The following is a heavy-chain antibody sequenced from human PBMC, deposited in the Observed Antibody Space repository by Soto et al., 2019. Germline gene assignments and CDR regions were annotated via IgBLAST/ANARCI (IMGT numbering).Heavy chain of an antibody. CDR3: ASGYYGDHEYFQR. Sequence: QLQLQASGSGLVKPSQTLSLTCAVSGGSISSGGYSWSWIRQPPGKGLEWIGYIYHSGSTYYNPSLKSRVPHSVHRYKNRCSLKLSSVTAADTAVYYCASGYYGDHEYFQRWVQGTLVTVS. D-gene: IGHD4-17*01. CDR1: GGSISSGGYS. V-gene: IGHV4-30-2*01. J-gene: IGHJ1*01. CDR2: IYHSGST.